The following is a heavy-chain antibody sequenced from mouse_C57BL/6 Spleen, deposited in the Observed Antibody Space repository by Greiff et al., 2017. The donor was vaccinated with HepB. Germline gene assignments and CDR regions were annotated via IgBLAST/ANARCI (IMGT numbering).Heavy chain of an antibody. D-gene: IGHD2-2*01. CDR2: IDPSDSYT. CDR1: GYTFTSYW. J-gene: IGHJ1*03. Sequence: QVQLQQPGAELVMPGASVKLSCKASGYTFTSYWMHWVKQRPGQGLEWIGEIDPSDSYTNYNQKFKGKSTLTVDKSSSTAYMQLSSLTSEDSAVYYCARRVTTDFDVWGTGTTVTVS. V-gene: IGHV1-69*01. CDR3: ARRVTTDFDV.